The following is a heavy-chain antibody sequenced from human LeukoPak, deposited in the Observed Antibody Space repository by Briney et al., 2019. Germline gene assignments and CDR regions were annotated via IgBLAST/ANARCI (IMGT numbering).Heavy chain of an antibody. Sequence: PGGSLRLSCAASGFTFSTYAMSWVRQAPGKGLEWVSGISGGGGTTYYADSVKGRFTISRDNSKNTLYLQMNSLRAEDTAVYYCAKDQEQQLVLAFFDYWGQGTLVTVSS. CDR1: GFTFSTYA. J-gene: IGHJ4*02. V-gene: IGHV3-23*01. CDR2: ISGGGGTT. D-gene: IGHD6-13*01. CDR3: AKDQEQQLVLAFFDY.